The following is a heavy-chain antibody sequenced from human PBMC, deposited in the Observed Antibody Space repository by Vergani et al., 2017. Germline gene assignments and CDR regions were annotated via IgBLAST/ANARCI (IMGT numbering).Heavy chain of an antibody. D-gene: IGHD6-19*01. CDR2: ISYDGSNK. Sequence: QVQLVESGGGVVQPGRSLRLSCAASGFTFSSYGMHWVRQAPGKGLEWVAVISYDGSNKYYADSVKGRFTISRDNSKKTLYLQMNSLRAEDTAVYYCAKDYDXSGWYGLRYYYYDGMDVWGQGTTVTVSS. CDR3: AKDYDXSGWYGLRYYYYDGMDV. J-gene: IGHJ6*02. V-gene: IGHV3-30*18. CDR1: GFTFSSYG.